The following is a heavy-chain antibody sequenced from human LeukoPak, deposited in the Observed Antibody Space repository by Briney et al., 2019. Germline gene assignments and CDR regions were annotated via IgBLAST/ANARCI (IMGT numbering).Heavy chain of an antibody. D-gene: IGHD4-17*01. CDR1: GVSISSYS. V-gene: IGHV4-4*09. Sequence: SETLSLICTVSGVSISSYSWSWIRQPPGKGLEWFGSSGTTNYNPSLKSRVTISVDTSNDQFSLKMRSVTAADTAVYYCARRRGGYGEGEFDYWGQGTLVTVSA. CDR3: ARRRGGYGEGEFDY. J-gene: IGHJ4*02. CDR2: SGTT.